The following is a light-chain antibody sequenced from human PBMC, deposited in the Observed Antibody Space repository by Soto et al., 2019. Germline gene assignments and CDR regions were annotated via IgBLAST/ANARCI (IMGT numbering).Light chain of an antibody. V-gene: IGKV1-17*03. J-gene: IGKJ1*01. CDR2: AAS. Sequence: DIQITQSPSSVSAFVGDRVTITCRASQAISTWLAWYQQKQGKAPTXLIYAASSLQSGVPSRFSGSGSGTELTITISSLQPEDFETYDCLQHNSYPPTFGQGTKVDIK. CDR3: LQHNSYPPT. CDR1: QAISTW.